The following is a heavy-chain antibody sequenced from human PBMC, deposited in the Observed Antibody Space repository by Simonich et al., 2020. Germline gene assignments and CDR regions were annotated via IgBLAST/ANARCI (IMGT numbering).Heavy chain of an antibody. CDR1: GFTFSSYW. CDR3: ARDYSNYDAFDI. Sequence: EVQLVESGGGLVQPGGSLRLSCAASGFTFSSYWMHWVRQAPGKGLVWVSRINSDGSSTSYADSVKGRFIISRDNAKNTLYLQMNSLRAEDTAVYYCARDYSNYDAFDIWGQGTMVTVSS. CDR2: INSDGSST. V-gene: IGHV3-74*01. J-gene: IGHJ3*02. D-gene: IGHD4-4*01.